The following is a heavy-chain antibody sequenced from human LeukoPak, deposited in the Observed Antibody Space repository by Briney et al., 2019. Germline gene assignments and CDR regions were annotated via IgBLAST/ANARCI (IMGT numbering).Heavy chain of an antibody. D-gene: IGHD3-10*01. J-gene: IGHJ4*02. CDR1: GGPISSGGYY. Sequence: KSSQTLSLTCTVSGGPISSGGYYWSWIRQHPGKGLEWIGYIYYSGSTYYNPSLKSRVTISVDTSKNQFSLKLSSVTAADTAVYFCARHCYASGSDPLCYLDNWGQGTLVTVSS. V-gene: IGHV4-31*03. CDR3: ARHCYASGSDPLCYLDN. CDR2: IYYSGST.